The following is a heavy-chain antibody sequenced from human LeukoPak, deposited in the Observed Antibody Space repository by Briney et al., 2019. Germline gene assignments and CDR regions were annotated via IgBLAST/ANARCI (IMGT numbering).Heavy chain of an antibody. CDR3: ASLSVAGTS. V-gene: IGHV3-30-3*01. D-gene: IGHD6-19*01. CDR2: ISYDGSNK. CDR1: GFTFSSYA. J-gene: IGHJ4*02. Sequence: GGSLRLSCAASGFTFSSYAMHWVRQAPGKGLEWVAVISYDGSNKYYAGSVKGRFTISRGNSKNTLYLQMNSLRAEDTAVYYCASLSVAGTSWGQGTLVTVSS.